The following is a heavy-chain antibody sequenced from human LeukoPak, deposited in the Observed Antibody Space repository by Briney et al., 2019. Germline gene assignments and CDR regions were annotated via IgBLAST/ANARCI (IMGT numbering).Heavy chain of an antibody. D-gene: IGHD3-3*01. CDR3: ARGEGLSDYYYYYMDV. Sequence: GGSLRLSCAASGFTFSSYEMNWVRQAPGKGLEWVSYISSSSSTIYYADSVKGRFTISRDNAKNPLYLQMNSLRAEDTAVYYCARGEGLSDYYYYYMDVWGKGTTVTVSS. J-gene: IGHJ6*03. CDR2: ISSSSSTI. CDR1: GFTFSSYE. V-gene: IGHV3-48*01.